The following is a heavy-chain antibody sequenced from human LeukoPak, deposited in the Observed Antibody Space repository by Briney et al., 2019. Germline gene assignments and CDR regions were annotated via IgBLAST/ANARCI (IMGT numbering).Heavy chain of an antibody. J-gene: IGHJ4*02. V-gene: IGHV1-2*06. D-gene: IGHD6-19*01. CDR3: ARDIAVAGLQDY. Sequence: ASVKVSCKASGYTFTGYYMRWVRQAPGQGLEWMGRINPNSGGTNYAQKFQGRVTMTRDTSISTAYMELSRLRSDDTAVYYCARDIAVAGLQDYWGQGTLVTVSS. CDR2: INPNSGGT. CDR1: GYTFTGYY.